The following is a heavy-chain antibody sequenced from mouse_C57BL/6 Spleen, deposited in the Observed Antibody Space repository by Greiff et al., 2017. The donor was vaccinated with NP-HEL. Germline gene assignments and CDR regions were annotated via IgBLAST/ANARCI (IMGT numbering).Heavy chain of an antibody. CDR3: ARQGGYGNYEGSAMDY. CDR2: IDPSDSYT. CDR1: GYTFTSYW. Sequence: VQLQESGAELVMPGASVKLSCKASGYTFTSYWMHWVKQRPGQGLEWIGEIDPSDSYTNYNQKFKGKSTLTVDKSSSTADMQLSSLTSEDSAVYYCARQGGYGNYEGSAMDYWGQGTSVTVSS. V-gene: IGHV1-69*01. D-gene: IGHD2-10*02. J-gene: IGHJ4*01.